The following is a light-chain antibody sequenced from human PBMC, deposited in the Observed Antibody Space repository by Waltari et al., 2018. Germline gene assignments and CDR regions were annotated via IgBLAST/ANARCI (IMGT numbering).Light chain of an antibody. Sequence: QPALTQPASVSGSPGQSITISCTGTSSDVGGYNYVSWYQKHPGKAPKLLIYDVSNRPSWVSNRFSASKSRNTASPIISGLQAEDEADYYCSSYTSSTTLLLIFGGGTKLTVL. V-gene: IGLV2-14*03. CDR2: DVS. J-gene: IGLJ2*01. CDR1: SSDVGGYNY. CDR3: SSYTSSTTLLLI.